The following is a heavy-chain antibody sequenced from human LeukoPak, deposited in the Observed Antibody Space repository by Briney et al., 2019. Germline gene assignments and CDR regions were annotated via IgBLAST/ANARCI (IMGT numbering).Heavy chain of an antibody. Sequence: GGSLRLSCAASGFTFSSYAMSWVRQAPGKGLEWVSAISGSGGSTYYADSVKGRFTISRDNSKNTLYLQMNSLRAEDTAVYYCAKDGGGVQEDSSGSARTLDFDYWGQGTLVTVSS. J-gene: IGHJ4*02. CDR3: AKDGGGVQEDSSGSARTLDFDY. CDR1: GFTFSSYA. CDR2: ISGSGGST. V-gene: IGHV3-23*01. D-gene: IGHD3-22*01.